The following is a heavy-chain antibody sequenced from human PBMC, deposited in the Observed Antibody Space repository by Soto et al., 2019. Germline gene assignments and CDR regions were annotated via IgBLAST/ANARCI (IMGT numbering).Heavy chain of an antibody. CDR2: ISHDGSNK. J-gene: IGHJ6*02. CDR3: ARDPAAGTNYDGMDV. D-gene: IGHD6-13*01. CDR1: GFTFSSYA. Sequence: LRLSCAASGFTFSSYAMHWVRQAPGKGLEWVAVISHDGSNKYYADSVKGRFTISRGNSKNTLYLQMNSLRAEDTAVYYCARDPAAGTNYDGMDVWGLGTTVTVSS. V-gene: IGHV3-30-3*01.